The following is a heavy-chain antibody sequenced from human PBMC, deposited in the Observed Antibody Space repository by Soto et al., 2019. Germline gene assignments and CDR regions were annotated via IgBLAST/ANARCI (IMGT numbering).Heavy chain of an antibody. V-gene: IGHV3-23*04. J-gene: IGHJ2*01. CDR3: TRDSMTAEVGPRPIGYFEL. D-gene: IGHD2-21*02. CDR1: GFSFSTYA. CDR2: ISATGGST. Sequence: EVQLVESGGGLVQPGGSLRLSCAASGFSFSTYAMAWVRQAPGKGLDWVSLISATGGSTYYADSVKGRFTISRENSNNILHLQLNTLRAEDTALYYGTRDSMTAEVGPRPIGYFELWGRGNRVNVSA.